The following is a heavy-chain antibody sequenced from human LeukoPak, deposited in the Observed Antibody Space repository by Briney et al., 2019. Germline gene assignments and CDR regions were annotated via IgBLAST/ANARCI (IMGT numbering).Heavy chain of an antibody. Sequence: SVKVSCKASGGTFSSYAISWVRQAPGQGLEWMGGIIPIFGTANYAQKFQGRVTITADESTSTAYMELSSLRSEDTAVYYCARECPSVDASCYSYYGMDVWGKGTTVTVSS. CDR3: ARECPSVDASCYSYYGMDV. CDR2: IIPIFGTA. J-gene: IGHJ6*04. V-gene: IGHV1-69*13. CDR1: GGTFSSYA. D-gene: IGHD2-2*01.